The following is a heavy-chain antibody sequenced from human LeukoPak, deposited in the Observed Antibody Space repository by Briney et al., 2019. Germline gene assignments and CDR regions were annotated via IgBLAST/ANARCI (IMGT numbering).Heavy chain of an antibody. J-gene: IGHJ4*02. CDR2: ISAYNGNT. CDR3: ARQIGYCSGGSCYFDY. V-gene: IGHV1-18*01. D-gene: IGHD2-15*01. Sequence: ASVKVSCKASGYTFTSYGIRWVRQAPGQGLEWMGWISAYNGNTNYAQKLQGRVTMTTDTSTSTAYMELRSLRSDDTAVYYCARQIGYCSGGSCYFDYWGQGTLVTVSS. CDR1: GYTFTSYG.